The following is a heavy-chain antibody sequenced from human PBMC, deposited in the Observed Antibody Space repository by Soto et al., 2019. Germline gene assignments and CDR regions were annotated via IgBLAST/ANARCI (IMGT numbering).Heavy chain of an antibody. V-gene: IGHV3-23*01. Sequence: PGGSLRLSCAASGFTFSSYAMSWVRQAPGKGLEWVSAISGSGGSTYYADSVKGRFTISRDNSKNTLYLQMNSLRAEDTAVYYCAKDRGYSSSFLHYYGMDVWGQGTTVTVSS. D-gene: IGHD6-6*01. CDR2: ISGSGGST. CDR1: GFTFSSYA. J-gene: IGHJ6*02. CDR3: AKDRGYSSSFLHYYGMDV.